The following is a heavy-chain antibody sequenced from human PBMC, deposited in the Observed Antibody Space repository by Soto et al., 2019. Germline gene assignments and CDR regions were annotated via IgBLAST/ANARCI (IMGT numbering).Heavy chain of an antibody. V-gene: IGHV4-34*01. D-gene: IGHD5-18*01. Sequence: SETLSLTCAVYGGSFSGYYWSWIRQPPGKGLEWIGEINHSGSTNYNPSLKSRVTISVDTSKNQFSLKLSSVTAADTAVYYCARWRGYSYGYDYWGQGTLVTVSS. J-gene: IGHJ4*02. CDR1: GGSFSGYY. CDR2: INHSGST. CDR3: ARWRGYSYGYDY.